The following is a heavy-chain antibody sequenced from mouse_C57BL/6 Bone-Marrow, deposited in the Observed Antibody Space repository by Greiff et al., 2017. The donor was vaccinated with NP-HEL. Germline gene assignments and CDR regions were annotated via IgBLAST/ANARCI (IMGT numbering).Heavy chain of an antibody. Sequence: EVQRVESGEGLVKPGGSLKLSCAASGFTFSSYAMSWVRQTPEKRLEWVAYISSGGDSIYYADTVKGRFTISRDNARNTLYLQMSSLKSEDTAMYYCTRDGYYTWCAYGGQGTLVTVSA. D-gene: IGHD2-3*01. CDR3: TRDGYYTWCAY. CDR2: ISSGGDSI. J-gene: IGHJ3*01. CDR1: GFTFSSYA. V-gene: IGHV5-9-1*02.